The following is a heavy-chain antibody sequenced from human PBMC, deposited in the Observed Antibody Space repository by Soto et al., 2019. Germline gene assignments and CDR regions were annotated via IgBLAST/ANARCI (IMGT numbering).Heavy chain of an antibody. Sequence: PSETLSLTCTVSGGSISSYYWSWIRQPPGKGLEWIGYIYYSGSTNYNPSLKSRVTISVDTSKNQFSLKLSSVTAADTAVYYCARDPIAVAGETYFEYWGQGTLVTVSS. CDR2: IYYSGST. D-gene: IGHD6-19*01. CDR3: ARDPIAVAGETYFEY. CDR1: GGSISSYY. J-gene: IGHJ4*02. V-gene: IGHV4-59*12.